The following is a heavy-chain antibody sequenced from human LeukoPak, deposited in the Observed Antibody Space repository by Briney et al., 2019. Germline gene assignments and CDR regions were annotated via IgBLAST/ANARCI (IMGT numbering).Heavy chain of an antibody. Sequence: PGGSLGLSCAASGFTFSSYAMNWVRQAPGEGLEWVSALTFGGDATWYADSVRGRFTISRDNSKNTLYLQMDSLRAEDTAVYYCAEDAYTSGPYYFDYWGQGTLVTVSS. CDR2: LTFGGDAT. CDR3: AEDAYTSGPYYFDY. CDR1: GFTFSSYA. J-gene: IGHJ4*02. D-gene: IGHD2-8*02. V-gene: IGHV3-23*01.